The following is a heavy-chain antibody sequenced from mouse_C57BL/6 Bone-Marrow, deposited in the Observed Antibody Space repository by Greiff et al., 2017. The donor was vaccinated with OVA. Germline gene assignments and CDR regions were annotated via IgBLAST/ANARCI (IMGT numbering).Heavy chain of an antibody. CDR2: IYPGSGNT. D-gene: IGHD1-3*01. J-gene: IGHJ2*01. Sequence: QVQLKQSGPELVKPGASVKISCKASGYTFTDYYINWVKQRPGQGLEWIGWIYPGSGNTKYNEKFKDKATLTVDTSSSTAYMQLSSLTSDDSAVYFCTRGEWDYFDYWGQGTTLTVSS. V-gene: IGHV1-84*01. CDR3: TRGEWDYFDY. CDR1: GYTFTDYY.